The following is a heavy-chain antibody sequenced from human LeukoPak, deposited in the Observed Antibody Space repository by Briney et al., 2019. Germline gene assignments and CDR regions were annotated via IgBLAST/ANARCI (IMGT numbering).Heavy chain of an antibody. J-gene: IGHJ4*02. CDR2: ISYTGTYI. V-gene: IGHV3-21*01. CDR3: ARVLSDYYGSGSPDY. D-gene: IGHD3-10*01. Sequence: GGSLRLSCAASAFSLNAYNMNWVRQAPGKGLEWVSSISYTGTYIYYADSVKGRFTISRDNAQNSLYLQMNSLRAEDTAVYYCARVLSDYYGSGSPDYWGQGTLVTVSS. CDR1: AFSLNAYN.